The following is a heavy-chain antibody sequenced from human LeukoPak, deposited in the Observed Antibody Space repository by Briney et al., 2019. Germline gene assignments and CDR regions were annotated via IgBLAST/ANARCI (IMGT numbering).Heavy chain of an antibody. CDR1: GYSFPIYW. D-gene: IGHD3-10*01. CDR2: IYPGDPDT. CDR3: ARRSTYGSGTNYLFDY. J-gene: IGHJ4*02. Sequence: GESLKISCKGSGYSFPIYWIAWVRQMPGKGLEWMGIIYPGDPDTRYSPSFQGQITISADKSISTAYLQWSSLKASDTAMYYCARRSTYGSGTNYLFDYWGQGTLVTVSS. V-gene: IGHV5-51*01.